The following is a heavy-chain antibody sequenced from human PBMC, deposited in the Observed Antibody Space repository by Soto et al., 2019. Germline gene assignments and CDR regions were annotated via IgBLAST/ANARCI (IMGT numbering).Heavy chain of an antibody. V-gene: IGHV4-61*01. D-gene: IGHD2-2*01. CDR3: ARTPKTAFGEYQLPYYYYNGMDV. CDR1: GGSVSSGSYY. Sequence: SETLSLTCTVSGGSVSSGSYYWSWIRQPPGKGLEWIGYIYYSGSTNYNPSLKSRVTISVDTSKNQFSRKLSSVTAADTAVYYCARTPKTAFGEYQLPYYYYNGMDVWGQGTTVTVSS. J-gene: IGHJ6*02. CDR2: IYYSGST.